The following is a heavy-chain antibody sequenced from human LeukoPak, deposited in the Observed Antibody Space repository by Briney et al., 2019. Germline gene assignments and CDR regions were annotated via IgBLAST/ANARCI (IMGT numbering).Heavy chain of an antibody. V-gene: IGHV3-48*03. CDR3: ARAPSAANVLWFDP. CDR1: RFTFRSYE. CDR2: ISSSGNTI. D-gene: IGHD2-2*01. J-gene: IGHJ5*02. Sequence: GGSLRLSCAASRFTFRSYEMSWVRQAPGKGLEWVSYISSSGNTIYYADSVKGRFTISRDNAKNSLYLQMNSLRAEDTAVYYCARAPSAANVLWFDPWGQGTLVTVSS.